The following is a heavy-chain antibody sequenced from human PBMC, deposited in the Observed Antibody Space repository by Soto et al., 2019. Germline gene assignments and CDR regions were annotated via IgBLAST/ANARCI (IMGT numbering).Heavy chain of an antibody. V-gene: IGHV5-51*01. J-gene: IGHJ6*02. CDR1: GYSFTSYW. CDR3: ARLNFNSTNYFNYGMDV. CDR2: IYPDDSDT. Sequence: PGESLKISCKTSGYSFTSYWIGWVRQMPWKGLEWMGIIYPDDSDTTYSPSFQGQVTFSADKSISTAYLHWSSLKASDTAMYYCARLNFNSTNYFNYGMDVWGLGTTVTVSS. D-gene: IGHD2-8*01.